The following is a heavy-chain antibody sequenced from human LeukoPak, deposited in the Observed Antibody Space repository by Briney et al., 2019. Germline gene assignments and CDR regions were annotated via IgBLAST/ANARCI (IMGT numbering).Heavy chain of an antibody. Sequence: SGTLSLTCTVSAYSISDGWVWGMIRQPPGKGLEWIGSIYHSGTTYYNPSLKSRVSMSVDTSNNQFSLKLTSVTAADTAMYYCSRLSHVAGAPKVSWFNPWGQGTLVTVSS. CDR1: AYSISDGWV. CDR3: SRLSHVAGAPKVSWFNP. CDR2: IYHSGTT. D-gene: IGHD1-26*01. V-gene: IGHV4-38-2*02. J-gene: IGHJ5*02.